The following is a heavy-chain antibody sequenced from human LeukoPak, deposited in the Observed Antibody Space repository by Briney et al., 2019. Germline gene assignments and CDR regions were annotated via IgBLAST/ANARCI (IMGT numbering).Heavy chain of an antibody. D-gene: IGHD3-10*01. J-gene: IGHJ6*02. Sequence: SETLSLTCTISGGSISSYYWSWIRQPPGKGLEWIGYIYHSGSTNYNPSLKSRVTISVDTSKNQFSLKLSSVTAADTAVYYCARDSYGSGSGYYYYYYGMDVWGQGTTVTVSS. V-gene: IGHV4-59*01. CDR1: GGSISSYY. CDR2: IYHSGST. CDR3: ARDSYGSGSGYYYYYYGMDV.